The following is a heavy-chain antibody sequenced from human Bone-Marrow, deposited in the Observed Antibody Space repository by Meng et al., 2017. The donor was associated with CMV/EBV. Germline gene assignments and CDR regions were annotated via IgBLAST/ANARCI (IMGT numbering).Heavy chain of an antibody. D-gene: IGHD4-11*01. CDR1: GGSISSYY. CDR3: ARGYSNYRYYYGMDV. V-gene: IGHV4-34*01. J-gene: IGHJ6*02. CDR2: INHSGST. Sequence: SETLSLTCTVSGGSISSYYWSWIRQPPGKGLEWIGEINHSGSTNYNPSLKSRVTISVDTSKNQFSLKLSSVTAADTAVYYCARGYSNYRYYYGMDVWGQGTTVTVSS.